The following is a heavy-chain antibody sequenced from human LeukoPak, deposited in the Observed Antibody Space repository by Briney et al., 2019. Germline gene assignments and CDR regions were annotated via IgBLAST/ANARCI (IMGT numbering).Heavy chain of an antibody. D-gene: IGHD5-18*01. CDR2: INPSGGTT. J-gene: IGHJ4*02. V-gene: IGHV1-46*01. Sequence: ASVKVSCKTSGYTFTSYGITWVRQAPGQGLEWMGIINPSGGTTNYAQKFQGRVTITADKSTSTAYMELSSLRSEDTAVYYCARDRRGYSYGTPFDYWGQGTLVTVSS. CDR3: ARDRRGYSYGTPFDY. CDR1: GYTFTSYG.